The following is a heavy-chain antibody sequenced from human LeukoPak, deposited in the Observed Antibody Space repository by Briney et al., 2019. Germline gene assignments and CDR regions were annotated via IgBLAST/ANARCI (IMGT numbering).Heavy chain of an antibody. Sequence: GGSLRLSCAASGFTFSSYWMSWVRQAPGKGLEWVANIKQDGSEKYYVDSVKGRFTISRDNAKNSLYLQMNSLRAEDTAVYYCARGFPARRGAFDIWGQGTKVTVSS. J-gene: IGHJ3*02. CDR3: ARGFPARRGAFDI. CDR2: IKQDGSEK. D-gene: IGHD6-6*01. V-gene: IGHV3-7*01. CDR1: GFTFSSYW.